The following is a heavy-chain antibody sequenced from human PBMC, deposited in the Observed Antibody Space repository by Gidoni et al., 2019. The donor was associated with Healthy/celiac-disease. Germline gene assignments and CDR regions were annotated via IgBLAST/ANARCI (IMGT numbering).Heavy chain of an antibody. D-gene: IGHD3-9*01. J-gene: IGHJ4*02. Sequence: EVQLVESGGGLVKPGGSLRLSCAASGFTFISYSMNWVRQAPGKGMEWVSSISSSSSYIYYADSVKGRFNISRDNAKNSLYLQMNSLRAEDTAVYYCARDYDILTGYYLFDYWGQGTLVTVSS. CDR2: ISSSSSYI. CDR3: ARDYDILTGYYLFDY. V-gene: IGHV3-21*01. CDR1: GFTFISYS.